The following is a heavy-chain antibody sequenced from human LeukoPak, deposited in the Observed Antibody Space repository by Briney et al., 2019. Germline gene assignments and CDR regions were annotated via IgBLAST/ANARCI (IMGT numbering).Heavy chain of an antibody. CDR1: GFTFSSYG. CDR3: AKPPPNCSSTSCYSDY. CDR2: ISYDGRNK. Sequence: QPGRSLRLSCATSGFTFSSYGMHWVREAPGKGLEWVAIISYDGRNKYYADSVKGRFTISRDNSKNTLYLQMNSLRAEDTAVYYCAKPPPNCSSTSCYSDYWGQGTLVTVSS. V-gene: IGHV3-30*18. J-gene: IGHJ4*02. D-gene: IGHD2-2*02.